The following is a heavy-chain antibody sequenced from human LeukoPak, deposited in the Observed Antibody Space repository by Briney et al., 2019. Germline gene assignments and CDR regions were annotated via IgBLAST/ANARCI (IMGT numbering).Heavy chain of an antibody. CDR3: TREEGGSSDV. CDR1: GFTFGDHA. D-gene: IGHD2-15*01. J-gene: IGHJ6*02. V-gene: IGHV3-49*04. Sequence: QTGGSLRLSCTASGFTFGDHAMSWVRQAPGKGLEWVGFIRSKAYGGTTEYAASVKGRFTISRDDSKSIAYLQMNSLKTEDTAMYYCTREEGGSSDVWGQGTTVTVSS. CDR2: IRSKAYGGTT.